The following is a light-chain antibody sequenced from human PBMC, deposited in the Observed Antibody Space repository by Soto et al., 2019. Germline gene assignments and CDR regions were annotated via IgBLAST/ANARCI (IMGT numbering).Light chain of an antibody. Sequence: QSALTQPPSASGSPGQSVTISCTGTSSDVGGYNYVSWYQQYPGKAPKLMIYEVSTRPSGVPDRFSGSKSGNTASLTVSGLQAEDEADYYCSSYAGSNPVVFGGGTQLTVL. CDR3: SSYAGSNPVV. CDR1: SSDVGGYNY. V-gene: IGLV2-8*01. J-gene: IGLJ2*01. CDR2: EVS.